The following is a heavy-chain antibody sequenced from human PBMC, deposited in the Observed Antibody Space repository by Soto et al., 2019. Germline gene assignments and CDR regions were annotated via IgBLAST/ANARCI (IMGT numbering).Heavy chain of an antibody. D-gene: IGHD4-4*01. CDR2: IFYSGDT. Sequence: SGTLSLTCTVSGGSIYRSGYYWTWIRQPPGKGLEWTGFIFYSGDTNYSPSLKSRVTISVDTSKNQFSLKLKSVTAADTALYFCARLRTSVVTQGYFDVWGPGSLVT. V-gene: IGHV4-61*08. J-gene: IGHJ4*02. CDR1: GGSIYRSGYY. CDR3: ARLRTSVVTQGYFDV.